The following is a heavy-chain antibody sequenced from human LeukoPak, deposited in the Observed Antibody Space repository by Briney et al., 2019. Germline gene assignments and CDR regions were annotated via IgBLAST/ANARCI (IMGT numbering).Heavy chain of an antibody. CDR2: ISNSGGRT. Sequence: PGGSLRLSCAASGFTFSSYAMSWVRQAPGKGLEWVSSISNSGGRTFYTDSVKGRFTISRDNSKITLYLQMNSLRAEDTAVYYCAKVGGTYYYDSSGYFYGMDVWGQGTTVTVSS. J-gene: IGHJ6*02. D-gene: IGHD3-22*01. V-gene: IGHV3-23*01. CDR3: AKVGGTYYYDSSGYFYGMDV. CDR1: GFTFSSYA.